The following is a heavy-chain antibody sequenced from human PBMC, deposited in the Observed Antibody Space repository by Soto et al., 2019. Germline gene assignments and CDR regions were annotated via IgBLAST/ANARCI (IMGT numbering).Heavy chain of an antibody. V-gene: IGHV1-18*01. CDR2: ISAYNGNT. CDR1: GYTFTSYG. D-gene: IGHD1-26*01. CDR3: ARVVGALGHWFDP. Sequence: QVQLVQSGGEVKKPGASVKVSCKAYGYTFTSYGISWVRQAPGQGLVWTGRISAYNGNTNYAQKIQGRVTMTTDTSTSTAYMELRSLRSDDTAVYYCARVVGALGHWFDPWGQGTLVTVSS. J-gene: IGHJ5*02.